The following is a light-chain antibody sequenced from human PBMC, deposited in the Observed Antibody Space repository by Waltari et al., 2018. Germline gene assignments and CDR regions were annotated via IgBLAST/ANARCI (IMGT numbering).Light chain of an antibody. J-gene: IGKJ1*01. CDR2: KAS. CDR3: QQYHSYPVT. Sequence: DIQMTQSPSTLSTSVGERVTITCRANQSIGDLLAWYQQKPRKAPKVLIYKASSLETGVPSRFTGSGSGTEFTLTISGLQPDDFATYYCQQYHSYPVTFGPGTKVE. V-gene: IGKV1-5*03. CDR1: QSIGDL.